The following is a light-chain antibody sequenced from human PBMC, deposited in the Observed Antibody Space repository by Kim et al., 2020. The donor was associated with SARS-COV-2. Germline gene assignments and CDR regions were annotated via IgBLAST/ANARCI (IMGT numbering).Light chain of an antibody. CDR2: DVT. J-gene: IGLJ3*02. CDR3: SSYTVIDTWV. Sequence: GQSITISCTGTNDDIGVYNHVSWYQKYPGKAPKLIIFDVTNRPSGVSSRFSGSKSGNTASLTISGLQADDEADYYCSSYTVIDTWVFGGGTQLTVL. V-gene: IGLV2-14*03. CDR1: NDDIGVYNH.